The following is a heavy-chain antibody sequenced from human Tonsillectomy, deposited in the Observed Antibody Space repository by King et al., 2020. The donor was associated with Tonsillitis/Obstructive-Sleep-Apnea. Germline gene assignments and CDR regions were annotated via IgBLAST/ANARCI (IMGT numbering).Heavy chain of an antibody. V-gene: IGHV4-31*03. Sequence: QLQESGPGLVKPSQTLSLTCTVSGGSISSGGYYWSWIRQHPGKGLEWIGYIYYSGSTYYNPSLKSRVTISVDTSKNQFSLNLSSVTAADTAVYYCAGENSNPSWFDPWGQGTLVTVSS. CDR1: GGSISSGGYY. J-gene: IGHJ5*02. D-gene: IGHD4-11*01. CDR3: AGENSNPSWFDP. CDR2: IYYSGST.